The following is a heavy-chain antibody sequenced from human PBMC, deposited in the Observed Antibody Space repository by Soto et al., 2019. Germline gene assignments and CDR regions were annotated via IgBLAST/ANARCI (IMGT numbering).Heavy chain of an antibody. Sequence: GGSLRLSCAASGVTFISYIIHWVRQATGKGLEWVAVIWDDGSNTYYADSVKGRFTISRDNSKNTLYLQWSSLKASDTAMYYCARLGYCSGGSCIPYYYGMDVWGQGTTVTVSS. CDR3: ARLGYCSGGSCIPYYYGMDV. CDR2: IWDDGSNT. J-gene: IGHJ6*02. V-gene: IGHV3-33*01. D-gene: IGHD2-15*01. CDR1: GVTFISYI.